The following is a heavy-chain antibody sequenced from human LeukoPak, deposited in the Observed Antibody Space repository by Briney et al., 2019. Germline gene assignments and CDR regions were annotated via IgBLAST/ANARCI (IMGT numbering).Heavy chain of an antibody. CDR2: IYYSGST. Sequence: SETLSLTCTVSGGSISSYYWSWIRQTPGKGLEWIGYIYYSGSTNYNPSLKSRVTISVDTSKNQFSLKLSSVTAADTAVYYCARDGYDSSGYHYYYMDVWGKGTTVTVSS. CDR3: ARDGYDSSGYHYYYMDV. D-gene: IGHD3-22*01. CDR1: GGSISSYY. V-gene: IGHV4-59*01. J-gene: IGHJ6*03.